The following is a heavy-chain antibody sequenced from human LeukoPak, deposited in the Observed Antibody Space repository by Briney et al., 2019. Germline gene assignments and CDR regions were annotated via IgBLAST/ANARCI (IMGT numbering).Heavy chain of an antibody. CDR3: ASRSSIWSGYQDTLYYFDS. D-gene: IGHD3-3*01. J-gene: IGHJ4*02. Sequence: SETLSLTCTVSGGSISSYYWSWIRQPPGKRLEWSGHIYYSGSTNYNPSLKSRVTISVDTSKNQFSLKLSSVTAADTAVYYCASRSSIWSGYQDTLYYFDSWGQGTLVTVSS. V-gene: IGHV4-59*01. CDR2: IYYSGST. CDR1: GGSISSYY.